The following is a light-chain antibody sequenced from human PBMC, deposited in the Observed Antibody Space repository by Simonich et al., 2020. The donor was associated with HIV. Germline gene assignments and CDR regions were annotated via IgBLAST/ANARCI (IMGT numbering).Light chain of an antibody. CDR1: PTIGNS. CDR2: YAT. CDR3: HQSSSLPLT. J-gene: IGKJ4*01. V-gene: IGKV6D-21*02. Sequence: IVLTQSPDFQSVPPKEKITITCRASPTIGNSLHWYQQTPDQPPKLLIEYATQPIAGVPTGFSGSGSGTDFTLTISSLEAEDAAAYCCHQSSSLPLTFGGGTKVEIK.